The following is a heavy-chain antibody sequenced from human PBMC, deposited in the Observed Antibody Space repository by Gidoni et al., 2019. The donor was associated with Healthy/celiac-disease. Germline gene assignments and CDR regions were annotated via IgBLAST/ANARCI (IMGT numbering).Heavy chain of an antibody. D-gene: IGHD2-2*01. CDR3: AKIISRWDIVVVPAAIPDY. CDR2: ISGSGGST. V-gene: IGHV3-23*01. CDR1: GFTFSSYA. Sequence: EVQLLESGGGLVQPGGSLRLSCAASGFTFSSYAMRWVRQAPGKGLEWVSAISGSGGSTYYADSVKGRFTISRDNSKNTLYLQMNSLRAEDTAVYYCAKIISRWDIVVVPAAIPDYWGQGTLVTVSS. J-gene: IGHJ4*02.